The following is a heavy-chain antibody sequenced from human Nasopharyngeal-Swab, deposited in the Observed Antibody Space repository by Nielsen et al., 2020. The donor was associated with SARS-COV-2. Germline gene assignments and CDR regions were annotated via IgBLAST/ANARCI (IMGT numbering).Heavy chain of an antibody. Sequence: GSLRPSCTVSGGSISSSSYYWGWIRQPPGKGLEWIGSIYYSGSTYYNPSLKSPVTISVDTSKNQFSLKLSSVTAADTAVYYCVGSSWYGDYYYYYGMDVWGQGTTVTVSS. CDR2: IYYSGST. V-gene: IGHV4-39*07. CDR1: GGSISSSSYY. D-gene: IGHD6-13*01. J-gene: IGHJ6*02. CDR3: VGSSWYGDYYYYYGMDV.